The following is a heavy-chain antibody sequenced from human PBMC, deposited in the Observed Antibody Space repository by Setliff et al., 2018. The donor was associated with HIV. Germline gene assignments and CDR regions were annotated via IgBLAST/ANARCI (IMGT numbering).Heavy chain of an antibody. CDR3: VRAAAGLDI. Sequence: PGGSLRLSCAVSGFTLSDYYMDWVRQALGKGLEWVGRTRNKANGYITEYGASVQGRFTISRDNSKDSLSLQMNNLKAEDTAVYYCVRAAAGLDIWSQGIQVTVSS. CDR2: TRNKANGYIT. J-gene: IGHJ4*02. V-gene: IGHV3-72*01. CDR1: GFTLSDYY.